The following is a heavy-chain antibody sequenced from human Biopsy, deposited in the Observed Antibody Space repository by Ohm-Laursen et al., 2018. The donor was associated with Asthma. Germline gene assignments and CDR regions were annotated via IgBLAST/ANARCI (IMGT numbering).Heavy chain of an antibody. D-gene: IGHD5-18*01. J-gene: IGHJ4*02. V-gene: IGHV3-7*01. CDR2: IKHDGSEK. Sequence: SLRLSCAASGFTFGDYWMSWVRQVPGKGLEWVANIKHDGSEKNHVDSLKGRFTISRDNAKNSLYLQMNSLRDEDTAVYYCARFKRGYSYGYAGVFDYWGQGTLATVSS. CDR1: GFTFGDYW. CDR3: ARFKRGYSYGYAGVFDY.